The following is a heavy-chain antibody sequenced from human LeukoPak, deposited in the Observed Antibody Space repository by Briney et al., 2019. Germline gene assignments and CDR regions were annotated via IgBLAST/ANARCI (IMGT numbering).Heavy chain of an antibody. V-gene: IGHV3-13*01. CDR3: VRGGEIGLDY. J-gene: IGHJ4*01. CDR1: GYTFNTYD. CDR2: IDSSGGYT. Sequence: GGSLSLSCAASGYTFNTYDMHWVRQTTGQGLEWISSIDSSGGYTYYAGSVKGRFTISRENDKNSLYLHMNSLRVGDTAVYSCVRGGEIGLDYWGHGTLVTVSS. D-gene: IGHD3-16*01.